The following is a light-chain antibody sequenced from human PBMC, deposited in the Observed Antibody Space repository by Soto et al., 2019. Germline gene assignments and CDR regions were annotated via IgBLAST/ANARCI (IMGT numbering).Light chain of an antibody. Sequence: QTVVTLEPSFSVSPGGTVTLTCGLTSGSVSTTYYPSWYQQTPGQAPRTLIYNPNTRSSGVPDRFSGSILGNKAALTITGAQADDESEYYCALYMGRGISVFGGGTKLTVL. CDR2: NPN. CDR1: SGSVSTTYY. CDR3: ALYMGRGISV. J-gene: IGLJ2*01. V-gene: IGLV8-61*01.